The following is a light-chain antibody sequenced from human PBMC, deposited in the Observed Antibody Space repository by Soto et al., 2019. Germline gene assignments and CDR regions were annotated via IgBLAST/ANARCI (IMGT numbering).Light chain of an antibody. CDR3: QQYGSSPLT. J-gene: IGKJ4*01. CDR2: GAS. V-gene: IGKV3-20*01. CDR1: QSVSSSY. Sequence: EIVLTQSPGTLSLSPGERATHSCRAIQSVSSSYLAWYQQKPGQAPRLLIYGASSRATGIPDRFSGSGSGTDFTLTISRLEPEDFAVYYCQQYGSSPLTFGGGTKV.